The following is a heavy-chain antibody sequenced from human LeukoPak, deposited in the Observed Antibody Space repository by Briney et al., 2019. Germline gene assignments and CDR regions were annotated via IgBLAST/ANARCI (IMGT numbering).Heavy chain of an antibody. CDR1: GGSISSSSYY. CDR3: ARGSPPYYFDY. D-gene: IGHD1-14*01. CDR2: IYYSGST. J-gene: IGHJ4*02. V-gene: IGHV4-39*01. Sequence: PSETLSLTCTVSGGSISSSSYYWGWIRQPPGKGLEWIVSIYYSGSTYYNPSLKSRVTISVDTSKNQFSLKLSSVTAADTAVYYCARGSPPYYFDYWGQGTLVTVSS.